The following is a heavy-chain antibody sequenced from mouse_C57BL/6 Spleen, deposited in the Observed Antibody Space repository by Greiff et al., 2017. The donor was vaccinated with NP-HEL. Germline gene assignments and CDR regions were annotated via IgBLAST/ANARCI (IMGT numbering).Heavy chain of an antibody. V-gene: IGHV5-4*01. CDR3: ARDRGTVVAYYFDY. CDR2: ISAGGSYT. Sequence: EVKLVESGGGLVKPGGSLKLSCAASGFTFSSYAMSWVRQTPEKRLEWVATISAGGSYTYYPDNVKGRFTIARDNAKNNLYLQMSHLKSEDTAMYYCARDRGTVVAYYFDYWGQGTTLTVSS. J-gene: IGHJ2*01. CDR1: GFTFSSYA. D-gene: IGHD1-1*01.